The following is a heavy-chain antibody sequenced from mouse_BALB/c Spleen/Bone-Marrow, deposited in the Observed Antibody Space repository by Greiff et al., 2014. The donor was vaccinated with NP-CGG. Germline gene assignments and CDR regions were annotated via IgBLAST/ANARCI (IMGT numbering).Heavy chain of an antibody. J-gene: IGHJ1*01. CDR2: INPNSGGT. CDR1: GYTFTEYT. Sequence: EVQLHQSGPELVKPGASVKISCKTSGYTFTEYTMHWVKQSHGKSLEWIGGINPNSGGTSYNQKFKGKATLTVDKSSSTAYMELRSLTSEDSAVYYCARPIYYDFFYWYFDVWGAGTTVTVSS. D-gene: IGHD2-4*01. V-gene: IGHV1-18*01. CDR3: ARPIYYDFFYWYFDV.